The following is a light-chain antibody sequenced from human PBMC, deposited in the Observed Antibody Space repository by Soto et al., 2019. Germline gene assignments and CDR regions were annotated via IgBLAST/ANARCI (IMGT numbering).Light chain of an antibody. V-gene: IGKV3-15*01. Sequence: EIVMTQSPATLSVSPGERATLSCKASQSVRNNLVWYLQKPGQAPRPIIYDATTRATGVPARFSGSGSGTEFTLTISDLQSEDFAVYFCQHYDIWPLTFGGGTKVDIK. J-gene: IGKJ4*01. CDR1: QSVRNN. CDR3: QHYDIWPLT. CDR2: DAT.